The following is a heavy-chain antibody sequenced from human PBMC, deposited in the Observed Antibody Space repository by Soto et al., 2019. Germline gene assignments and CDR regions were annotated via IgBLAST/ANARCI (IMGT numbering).Heavy chain of an antibody. CDR2: ISAYNGNT. J-gene: IGHJ5*02. CDR1: GYTFTSYG. CDR3: ARGLRTYYYDSSGWFDP. Sequence: GSVKVSCKASGYTFTSYGISWVRQAPGQGLEWMGWISAYNGNTNYAQKLQGRVTMTTDTSTSTAYMELRSLRSDDTAVYYCARGLRTYYYDSSGWFDPWGQGTMVTVSS. V-gene: IGHV1-18*01. D-gene: IGHD3-22*01.